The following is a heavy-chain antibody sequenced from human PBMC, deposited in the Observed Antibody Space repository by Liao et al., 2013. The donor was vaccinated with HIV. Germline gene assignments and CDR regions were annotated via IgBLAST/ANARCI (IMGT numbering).Heavy chain of an antibody. D-gene: IGHD3-3*01. J-gene: IGHJ4*02. CDR1: GDSISSGSYY. CDR2: IYTSGST. CDR3: ARARTIFGVAIDY. V-gene: IGHV4-61*02. Sequence: QVQLQESGPGLVKPSQTLSLTCTVSGDSISSGSYYWSWIRQPAGKGLEWIGRIYTSGSTNYNPSLKSRVTISVDTSKNQFSLKLSSVTAADTAVYYCARARTIFGVAIDYWGQGNPGHRLL.